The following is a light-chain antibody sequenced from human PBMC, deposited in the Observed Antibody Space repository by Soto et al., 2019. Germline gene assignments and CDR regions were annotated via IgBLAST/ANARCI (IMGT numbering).Light chain of an antibody. J-gene: IGLJ1*01. CDR1: SSDIGGFYY. CDR2: QVS. V-gene: IGLV2-14*01. CDR3: SSYSISSTFYV. Sequence: QSALTQPASVSGSPGQSITISCTGTSSDIGGFYYVSWYQHHPGKDPKLMIYQVSNRPSGVSNRFSGSKSGNAASLTISGLQAEDEADYFCSSYSISSTFYVCGAETKVTVL.